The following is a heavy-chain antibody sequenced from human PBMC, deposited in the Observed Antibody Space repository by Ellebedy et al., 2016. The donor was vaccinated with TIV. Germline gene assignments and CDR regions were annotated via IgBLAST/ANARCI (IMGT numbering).Heavy chain of an antibody. Sequence: ASVKVSCKVSGYTLTELSMHWVRQAPGKGLEWMGGFDPEDGETIYAQKFQGRVTITRDTSASTAYMELSSLRSEDTAVYYCARGGPSRVGMTAAIFDPWGQGTLVTVSS. CDR2: FDPEDGET. D-gene: IGHD2-2*01. CDR1: GYTLTELS. V-gene: IGHV1-24*01. CDR3: ARGGPSRVGMTAAIFDP. J-gene: IGHJ5*02.